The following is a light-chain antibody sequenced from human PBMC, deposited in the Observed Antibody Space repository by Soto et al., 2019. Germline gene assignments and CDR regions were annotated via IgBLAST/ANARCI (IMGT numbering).Light chain of an antibody. CDR2: SNN. CDR1: NSNIGRNY. V-gene: IGLV1-47*02. CDR3: AAWDDILRGV. J-gene: IGLJ3*02. Sequence: QSVLTQPPSASGTPGQKVTISCSGSNSNIGRNYVSWYQHLPGTAPKLLIYSNNQRPSGVPDRFSGSKSGTSASLAISELRSEDEADYFCAAWDDILRGVLGGGTKLTV.